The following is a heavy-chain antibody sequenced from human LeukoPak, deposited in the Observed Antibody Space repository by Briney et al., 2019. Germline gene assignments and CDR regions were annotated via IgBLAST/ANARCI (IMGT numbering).Heavy chain of an antibody. Sequence: GGSLRLSCAASGFTVSSNYMSWVRQAPGKGLEWVSVIYSGGSTYYADSVKGRFTISRDNSKNTLYLQMNSLRAEDTAVYYCAKDWGGRYYYGSGSLDYWGQGTLVTVSS. V-gene: IGHV3-53*01. CDR2: IYSGGST. D-gene: IGHD3-10*01. J-gene: IGHJ4*02. CDR3: AKDWGGRYYYGSGSLDY. CDR1: GFTVSSNY.